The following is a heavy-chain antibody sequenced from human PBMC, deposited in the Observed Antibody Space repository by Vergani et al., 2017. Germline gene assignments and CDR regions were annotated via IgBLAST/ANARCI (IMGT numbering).Heavy chain of an antibody. CDR2: IYTSGST. CDR3: ARDLVGGSYPDAFDI. CDR1: GGSFSGYY. D-gene: IGHD1-26*01. J-gene: IGHJ3*02. V-gene: IGHV4-59*10. Sequence: QVQLQQWGAGLLKPSETLSLTCAVYGGSFSGYYWSWIRQPAGKGLEWIGRIYTSGSTNYNPSLKSRVTISVDTSKNQFSLKLSSVTAADTAVYYCARDLVGGSYPDAFDIWGQGTMVTVSS.